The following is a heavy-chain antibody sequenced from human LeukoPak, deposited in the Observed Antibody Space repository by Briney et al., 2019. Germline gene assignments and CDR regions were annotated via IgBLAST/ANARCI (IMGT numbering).Heavy chain of an antibody. CDR2: IYYSGST. CDR1: GGSISSSSYY. D-gene: IGHD6-13*01. CDR3: ARVVEGIAAAGGVTDY. V-gene: IGHV4-39*07. Sequence: SSETLSLTCTVSGGSISSSSYYWGWIRQPPGKGLEWIGSIYYSGSTYYNPSLKSRVTISVDKSKNQFSLKLSSVTAADTAVYYCARVVEGIAAAGGVTDYWGQGTLVTVSS. J-gene: IGHJ4*02.